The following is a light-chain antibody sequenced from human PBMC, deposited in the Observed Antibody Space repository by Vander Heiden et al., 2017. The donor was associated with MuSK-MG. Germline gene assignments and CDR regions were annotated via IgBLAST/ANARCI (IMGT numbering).Light chain of an antibody. Sequence: EIVMTQSPATLSVSPGERATLSCRASQSVSSNLAWYQQKPGQAPRLLIYGASTRATGIPARFIGSGYGTEFTLTISSLQSEDFAVYYCQQYNNWPPYTFGQGTKLEIK. V-gene: IGKV3-15*01. CDR3: QQYNNWPPYT. CDR1: QSVSSN. J-gene: IGKJ2*01. CDR2: GAS.